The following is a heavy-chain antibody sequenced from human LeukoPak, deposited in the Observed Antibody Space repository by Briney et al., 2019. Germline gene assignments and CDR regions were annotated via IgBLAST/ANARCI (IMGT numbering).Heavy chain of an antibody. D-gene: IGHD5-12*01. V-gene: IGHV3-9*01. Sequence: GGSLRLSCAASGFTFDDYAMHWVRQAPGKGLEWVSGISWNSGSIVYADSVKGRFTISRDNAKNSLYLQMNSLRAEDTALYYCAKGHEATPHDAFGIWGQGTMVTVSS. CDR3: AKGHEATPHDAFGI. CDR1: GFTFDDYA. CDR2: ISWNSGSI. J-gene: IGHJ3*02.